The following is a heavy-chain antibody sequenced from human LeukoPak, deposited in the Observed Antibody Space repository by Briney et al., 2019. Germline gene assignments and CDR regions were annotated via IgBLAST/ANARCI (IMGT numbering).Heavy chain of an antibody. J-gene: IGHJ5*02. CDR2: ISGGGSGT. D-gene: IGHD3-16*01. CDR1: GFTFSSYA. V-gene: IGHV3-23*01. CDR3: AKWDAYIES. Sequence: PGGSLRLSYAPSGFTFSSYAMSWVRQAPGKGLEWVAVISGGGSGTYYADSVRGRFTISRDNSKNTVYLQMNSLRAEDTAVYYCAKWDAYIESWGQGTLVTVSS.